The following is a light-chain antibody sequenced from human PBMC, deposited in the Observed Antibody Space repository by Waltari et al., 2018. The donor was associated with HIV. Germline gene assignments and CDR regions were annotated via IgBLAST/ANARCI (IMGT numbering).Light chain of an antibody. CDR1: SSNIGAGYE. V-gene: IGLV1-40*01. CDR2: GNS. Sequence: QSVLTQPPSVSGAPGQRVTIPCTGSSSNIGAGYEVHWYQQLPGTAPKLLIYGNSNRPSGVPDRFSGSKSGTSASLAITGLQAEDEADYYCQSYDSSLSGPVVFGGGTKLTVL. CDR3: QSYDSSLSGPVV. J-gene: IGLJ2*01.